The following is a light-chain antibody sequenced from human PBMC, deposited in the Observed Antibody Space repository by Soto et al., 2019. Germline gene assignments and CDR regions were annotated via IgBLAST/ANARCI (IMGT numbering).Light chain of an antibody. CDR1: QSVSSSY. CDR2: GPS. CDR3: QQYGSSMWT. V-gene: IGKV3-20*01. Sequence: DIVLTQAPGTLSLSPGEGATLSCRASQSVSSSYLAWYQQKPGQAPRLLIYGPSRRATGIPDRFSGSGSGTDFTLTISRLEPEDFAVYYCQQYGSSMWTFGQGTKVDIK. J-gene: IGKJ1*01.